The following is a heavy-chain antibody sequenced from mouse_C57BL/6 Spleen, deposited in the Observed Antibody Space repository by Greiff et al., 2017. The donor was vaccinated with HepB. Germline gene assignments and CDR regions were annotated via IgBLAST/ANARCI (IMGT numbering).Heavy chain of an antibody. Sequence: QVQLQQSGPELVKPGASVKISCKASGYAFSSSWMNWVKQRPGKGLEWIGRIYPGDGDTNYNGKFKGKATLTADKSSSTAYMQLSSLTSEDSAVYVCARWNYVRRGDFDYWGQGTTLTVSS. D-gene: IGHD1-1*01. J-gene: IGHJ2*01. CDR2: IYPGDGDT. CDR3: ARWNYVRRGDFDY. V-gene: IGHV1-82*01. CDR1: GYAFSSSW.